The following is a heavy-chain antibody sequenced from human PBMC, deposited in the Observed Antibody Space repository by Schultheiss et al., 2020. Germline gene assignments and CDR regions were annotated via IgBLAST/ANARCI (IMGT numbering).Heavy chain of an antibody. CDR3: ARGRIRSAWIQLWYGIDY. CDR2: INHSGST. Sequence: SQTLSLTCAVYGGSFSGYYWSWIRQPPGKGLEWIGEINHSGSTNYNPSLKSRVTISVDKSKNQFSLKLSSVTAADTAVYYCARGRIRSAWIQLWYGIDYWGQGTLVTVSS. J-gene: IGHJ4*02. V-gene: IGHV4-34*01. D-gene: IGHD5-18*01. CDR1: GGSFSGYY.